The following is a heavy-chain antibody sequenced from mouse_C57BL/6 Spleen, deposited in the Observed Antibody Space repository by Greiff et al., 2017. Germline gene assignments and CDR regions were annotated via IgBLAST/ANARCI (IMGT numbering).Heavy chain of an antibody. CDR1: GYTFTSYD. V-gene: IGHV1-85*01. CDR2: IYPRDGST. J-gene: IGHJ3*01. CDR3: ARDYYYGSSVWFAY. D-gene: IGHD1-1*01. Sequence: QVQLQQSGPELVKPGASVKLSCKASGYTFTSYDINWVKQRPGQGLEWIGWIYPRDGSTKYNEKFKGKATLTVDTSSSTAYMELHSLTSEDSAVYFGARDYYYGSSVWFAYWGQGTLVTVAA.